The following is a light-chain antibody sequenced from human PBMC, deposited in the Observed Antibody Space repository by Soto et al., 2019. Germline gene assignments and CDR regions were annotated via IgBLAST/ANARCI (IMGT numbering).Light chain of an antibody. Sequence: EIVMTQSPATLSVSPGERATLSCRASQNVGNKLAWYQQKPGQAPRLLIYGASTRAVGIPARFSGSGSGAGFTLTISSLQSEDFAVYYCQHYNNWPPLTFGGGTKVEIK. V-gene: IGKV3-15*01. CDR2: GAS. J-gene: IGKJ4*01. CDR3: QHYNNWPPLT. CDR1: QNVGNK.